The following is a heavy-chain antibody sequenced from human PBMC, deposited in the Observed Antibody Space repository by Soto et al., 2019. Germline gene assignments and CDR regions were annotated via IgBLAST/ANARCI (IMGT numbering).Heavy chain of an antibody. CDR3: ATLRRLPHYDYVWGSYRYPYYFDY. D-gene: IGHD3-16*02. J-gene: IGHJ4*02. V-gene: IGHV4-39*01. CDR1: GGSISSSSYY. Sequence: SETLSLTCTVSGGSISSSSYYWGWIRQPPGKGLEWIGSIYYSGSTYYNPSLKSGVTISVDTSKNQFSLKLSSVTAADTAVYYSATLRRLPHYDYVWGSYRYPYYFDYWGQGTLVTVS. CDR2: IYYSGST.